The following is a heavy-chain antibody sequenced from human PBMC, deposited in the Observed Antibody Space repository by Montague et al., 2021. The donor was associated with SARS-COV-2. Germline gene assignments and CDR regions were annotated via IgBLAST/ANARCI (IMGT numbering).Heavy chain of an antibody. CDR2: TYWDDDK. Sequence: PALVKPTQTLTLTCTFSGFSLSTSGVGVGWIRQPPGKALEWLALTYWDDDKRYSPSLKSRLTITKDTSKNQVALTMTNMDPVDTATYYCAHRRGLLLSDAFDLWGKGTMVTVSS. J-gene: IGHJ3*01. CDR1: GFSLSTSGVG. D-gene: IGHD1-26*01. CDR3: AHRRGLLLSDAFDL. V-gene: IGHV2-5*02.